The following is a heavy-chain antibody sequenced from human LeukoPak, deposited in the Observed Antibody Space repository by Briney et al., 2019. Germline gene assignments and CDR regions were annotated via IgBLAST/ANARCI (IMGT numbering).Heavy chain of an antibody. D-gene: IGHD4-17*01. CDR2: ISSSSSYI. J-gene: IGHJ2*01. Sequence: GGSLRLSCAASGFTFSSYSMNWVRKAPGKGLEWVSSISSSSSYIYYADSVKGRFTISRDNAKNSLYLQMNSLRAEDTAVYYCARESYGDDWYFDLWGRGTLVTVSS. V-gene: IGHV3-21*01. CDR3: ARESYGDDWYFDL. CDR1: GFTFSSYS.